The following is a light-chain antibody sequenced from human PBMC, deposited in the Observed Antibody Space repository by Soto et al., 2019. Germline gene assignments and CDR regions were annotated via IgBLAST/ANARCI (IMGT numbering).Light chain of an antibody. J-gene: IGLJ3*02. V-gene: IGLV2-14*01. CDR2: EVN. Sequence: QSALTQPASLSGSPGQSITISCTGTSSDIGAYDYVSWFQQHPGKAPKLMISEVNNRPSGVSHRFSGSKSGNTASLTFSGLQPEDEADYYCSSYASSGAVVFGGGTKVTVL. CDR3: SSYASSGAVV. CDR1: SSDIGAYDY.